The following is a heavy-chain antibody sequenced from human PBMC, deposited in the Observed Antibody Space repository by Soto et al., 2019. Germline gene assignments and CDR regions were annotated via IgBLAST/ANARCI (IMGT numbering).Heavy chain of an antibody. J-gene: IGHJ3*02. CDR1: GGTFSSYA. Sequence: SVKVSCKASGGTFSSYAISWVRQAPGQGLEWMGGIIPIFGTANYAQKFQGRVTITADESTSTAYMELSSLRSEDTAVYYCAGAPYDSSGLGAFDIWGQGTMVTVSS. V-gene: IGHV1-69*13. CDR3: AGAPYDSSGLGAFDI. D-gene: IGHD3-22*01. CDR2: IIPIFGTA.